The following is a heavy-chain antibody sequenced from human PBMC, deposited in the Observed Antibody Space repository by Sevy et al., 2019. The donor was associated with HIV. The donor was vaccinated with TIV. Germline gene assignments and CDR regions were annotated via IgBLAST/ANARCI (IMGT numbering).Heavy chain of an antibody. Sequence: GGSLRLSCAASGFIFSRYEMNWVRQAPGKGLEWVSFISSSGSTISYADSVRGRFTISRDNAKNSLYLQMNGLRADDTAVYHCARDLPPSATTVAHFDYWGQGTLVTVSS. CDR3: ARDLPPSATTVAHFDY. CDR2: ISSSGSTI. J-gene: IGHJ4*02. V-gene: IGHV3-48*03. CDR1: GFIFSRYE. D-gene: IGHD4-17*01.